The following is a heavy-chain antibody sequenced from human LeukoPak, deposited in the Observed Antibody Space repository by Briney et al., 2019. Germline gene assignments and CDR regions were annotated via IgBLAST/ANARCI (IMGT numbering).Heavy chain of an antibody. CDR2: INSDGSST. V-gene: IGHV3-74*01. J-gene: IGHJ4*02. D-gene: IGHD6-13*01. CDR3: ATISAAGRGGDFDF. CDR1: GFTFSRYW. Sequence: GGSLRLSCAASGFTFSRYWMHWVRQVPGKGLVWVSHINSDGSSTTYADSVKGRFTISRDNAKNTLYLQMNSLRAEDTAVYYCATISAAGRGGDFDFWGQGTLVTVSS.